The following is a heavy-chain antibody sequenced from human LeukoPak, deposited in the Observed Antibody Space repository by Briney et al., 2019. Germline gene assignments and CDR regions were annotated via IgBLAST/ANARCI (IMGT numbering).Heavy chain of an antibody. D-gene: IGHD1-14*01. CDR2: IIPIFGTA. Sequence: ASVKVSCKASGGTFSSYATSWVRQAPGQGLEWMGGIIPIFGTANYAQKFQGRVTITTDESTSTAYMELSSLRSEDTAVYYCARTGTGEGIVFDPWGQGTLVTVSS. V-gene: IGHV1-69*05. CDR3: ARTGTGEGIVFDP. CDR1: GGTFSSYA. J-gene: IGHJ5*02.